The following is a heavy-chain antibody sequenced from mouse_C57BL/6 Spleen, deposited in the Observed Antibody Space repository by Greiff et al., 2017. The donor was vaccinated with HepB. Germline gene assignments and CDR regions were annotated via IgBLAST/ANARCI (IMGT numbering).Heavy chain of an antibody. CDR3: ARGDGSILFAY. V-gene: IGHV5-17*01. CDR1: GFTFSDYG. J-gene: IGHJ3*01. D-gene: IGHD1-1*01. Sequence: EVQLVESGGGLVKPGGSLKLSCAASGFTFSDYGMHWVRQAPEKGLEWVAYISSGSSTIYYADTVKGRFTISRDNTKNTLFLQMTSLRSEDTAMYYCARGDGSILFAYWGQGTLVTVSA. CDR2: ISSGSSTI.